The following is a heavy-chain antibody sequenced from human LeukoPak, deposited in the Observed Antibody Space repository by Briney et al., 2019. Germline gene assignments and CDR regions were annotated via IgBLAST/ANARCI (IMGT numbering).Heavy chain of an antibody. CDR2: IYSSGST. V-gene: IGHV4-61*02. CDR3: ARVRSIAVARRENWFDP. Sequence: SETLSLTCTVSGGSLSSGSYYWSWIRQLAGKGLEYIGRIYSSGSTNYSPSLKSRVTISLDTSKNQFSLKLSSVTAADTAVYYCARVRSIAVARRENWFDPWGQGTLVTVSS. J-gene: IGHJ5*02. D-gene: IGHD6-19*01. CDR1: GGSLSSGSYY.